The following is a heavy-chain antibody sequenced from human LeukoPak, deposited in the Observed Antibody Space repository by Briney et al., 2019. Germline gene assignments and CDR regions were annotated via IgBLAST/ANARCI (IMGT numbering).Heavy chain of an antibody. V-gene: IGHV3-15*01. Sequence: GGSLRLSCAASGFTFNNAWMSWVRQAPGKGLEWVGRIKSKTDGRTTDYAAPVKGRFTISRDDSKSTLYLQVNSLKTEDTAVYYCTTTTWIQLWPKLFDYWGQGTLVTVSS. CDR2: IKSKTDGRTT. CDR3: TTTTWIQLWPKLFDY. D-gene: IGHD5-18*01. J-gene: IGHJ4*02. CDR1: GFTFNNAW.